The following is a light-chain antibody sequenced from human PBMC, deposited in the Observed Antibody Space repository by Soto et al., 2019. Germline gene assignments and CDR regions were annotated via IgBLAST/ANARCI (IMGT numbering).Light chain of an antibody. Sequence: QSVLTQSPSVSAAPGQKVTISCSGSSSNIGNNYVSWYQQLPGTAPKLLIYDNNKRPSGIPDRFSGSKSGTSATLGITGHQPGDEADYYCGTWDSSLSAGVFGGGTKLTVL. CDR1: SSNIGNNY. CDR2: DNN. V-gene: IGLV1-51*01. CDR3: GTWDSSLSAGV. J-gene: IGLJ2*01.